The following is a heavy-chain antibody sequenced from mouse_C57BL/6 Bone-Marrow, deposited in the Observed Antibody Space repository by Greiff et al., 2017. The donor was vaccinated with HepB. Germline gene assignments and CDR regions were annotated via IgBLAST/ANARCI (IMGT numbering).Heavy chain of an antibody. CDR3: ARWVTVVATSNAMDY. CDR1: GYTFTSYG. J-gene: IGHJ4*01. Sequence: QVQLQQSGAELARPGASVKLSCKASGYTFTSYGISWVKQRTGQGLEWIGEIYPRSGNTYYNEKFKGKATLTADKSSSTAYMELRSLTSEDSAVYFCARWVTVVATSNAMDYWGQGTSVTVSS. V-gene: IGHV1-81*01. D-gene: IGHD1-1*01. CDR2: IYPRSGNT.